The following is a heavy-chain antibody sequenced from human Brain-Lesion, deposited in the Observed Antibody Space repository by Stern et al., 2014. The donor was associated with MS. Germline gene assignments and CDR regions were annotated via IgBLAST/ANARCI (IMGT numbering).Heavy chain of an antibody. CDR2: IFNSGST. Sequence: QVQLVQSGPGLVKPSQTLSLSCTVSGGSISSGGYYWSWIRQPAGQGLEWIGRIFNSGSTSYNPSLQSRVTLSIDTSQNQFSLRLTPMTAADTAVYYCARGRVVPGFQYYATDVWGQGTTVIVSS. D-gene: IGHD2-2*01. V-gene: IGHV4-61*02. CDR1: GGSISSGGYY. CDR3: ARGRVVPGFQYYATDV. J-gene: IGHJ6*02.